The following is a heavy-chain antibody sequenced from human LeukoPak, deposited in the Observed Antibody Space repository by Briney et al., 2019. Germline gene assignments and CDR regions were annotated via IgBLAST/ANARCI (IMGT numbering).Heavy chain of an antibody. CDR2: ISYDGSNK. V-gene: IGHV3-30*18. CDR1: GFTFGSYG. D-gene: IGHD2-8*01. CDR3: AKDQGNGLDY. Sequence: PGRSLRLSCAASGFTFGSYGMHWVRQAPGKGLEWVAVISYDGSNKYYADSVKGRFTISRDNSKNTLYLQMNSLRAEDTAVYYCAKDQGNGLDYWGQGTLVTVSS. J-gene: IGHJ4*02.